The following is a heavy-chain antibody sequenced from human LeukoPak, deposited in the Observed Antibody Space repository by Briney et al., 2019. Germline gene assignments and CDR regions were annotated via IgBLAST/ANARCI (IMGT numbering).Heavy chain of an antibody. CDR1: GYIFTTYN. J-gene: IGHJ4*02. CDR2: ISPSDGGT. Sequence: ASVNVSCKACGYIFTTYNIHWVRQAPGQGLAGMGMISPSDGGTNYAQRFQGRVTMTRDTSTTTVYMDLSSLGSEETAVYYCAREFHGGYFDYWGQGALVTVSS. V-gene: IGHV1-46*01. CDR3: AREFHGGYFDY.